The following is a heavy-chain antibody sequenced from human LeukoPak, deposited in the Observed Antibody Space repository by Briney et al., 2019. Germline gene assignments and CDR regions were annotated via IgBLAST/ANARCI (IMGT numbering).Heavy chain of an antibody. Sequence: SVKVSCKASGGPFSTNAINWVRQAPGQGLEWMGGIIPLFGTTKYAQKFQGRVTISADKSTNTAYMELSSLRSEDTAMYYCARDRKFYYDSSGYASFDFWGQGTLVTASS. CDR2: IIPLFGTT. D-gene: IGHD3-22*01. CDR3: ARDRKFYYDSSGYASFDF. V-gene: IGHV1-69*06. CDR1: GGPFSTNA. J-gene: IGHJ4*02.